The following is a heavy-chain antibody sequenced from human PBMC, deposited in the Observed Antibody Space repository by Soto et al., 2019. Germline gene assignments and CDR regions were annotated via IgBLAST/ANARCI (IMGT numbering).Heavy chain of an antibody. V-gene: IGHV3-74*01. CDR1: GFTFSNYW. J-gene: IGHJ4*02. Sequence: VQLVESGGGLVQPGGSLRLSCAGSGFTFSNYWMRWVRQAPGKGLEWVSRIDHDGPTDYADSVRGRFTISRDNAENTLYLQMNSLRPEDTAVYYCVRDSHGDYWGQGALVTVSS. CDR2: IDHDGPT. CDR3: VRDSHGDY.